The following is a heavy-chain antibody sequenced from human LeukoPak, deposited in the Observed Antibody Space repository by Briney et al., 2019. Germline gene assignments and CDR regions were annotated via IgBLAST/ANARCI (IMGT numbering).Heavy chain of an antibody. V-gene: IGHV1-2*02. D-gene: IGHD3-22*01. CDR3: AREQYGNTMIVPPTDY. CDR1: GYTLTGYY. Sequence: VASVKVSCKASGYTLTGYYMHWVRQAPGQGLEWMRWINPNSGGTNYAQKFQGRVTMTRDTSISTAYMELSRLRSDDTAVYYCAREQYGNTMIVPPTDYWGQGTLVTVSS. CDR2: INPNSGGT. J-gene: IGHJ4*02.